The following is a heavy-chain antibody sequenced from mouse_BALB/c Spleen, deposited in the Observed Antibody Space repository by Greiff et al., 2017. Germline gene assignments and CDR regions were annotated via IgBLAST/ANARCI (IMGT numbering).Heavy chain of an antibody. V-gene: IGHV5-6-5*01. CDR2: ISSGGST. D-gene: IGHD1-1*01. CDR1: GFTFSSYA. J-gene: IGHJ2*01. Sequence: EVKVEESGGGLVKPGGSLKLSCAASGFTFSSYAMSWVRQTPEKRLEWVASISSGGSTYYPDSVKGRFTISRDNARNILYLQMSSLRSEDTAMYYCARSYYYGSSYASYWGQGTTLTVSS. CDR3: ARSYYYGSSYASY.